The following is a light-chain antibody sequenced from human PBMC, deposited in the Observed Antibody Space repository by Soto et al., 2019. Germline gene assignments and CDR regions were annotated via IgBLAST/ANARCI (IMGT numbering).Light chain of an antibody. J-gene: IGKJ1*01. Sequence: EIVLTQSQCSLSLSPGERAILSCMASQSVSSSYLAWYQQKPGQAPRLLIYGASSRATGIPDRFSGSGSGTHFTLTISRLEPEDFAVYDCQQYGSSKTFGQGTKVEIK. CDR3: QQYGSSKT. V-gene: IGKV3-20*01. CDR1: QSVSSSY. CDR2: GAS.